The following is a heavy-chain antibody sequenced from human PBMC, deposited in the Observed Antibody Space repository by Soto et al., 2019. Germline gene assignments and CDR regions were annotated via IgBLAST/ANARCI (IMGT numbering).Heavy chain of an antibody. V-gene: IGHV4-61*01. CDR2: IYSSGST. CDR1: GGSVSSSSYF. J-gene: IGHJ5*02. CDR3: ARDDNYFDP. Sequence: SETLSLTCTVSGGSVSSSSYFWSWIRQPPGKGLEWIGYIYSSGSTSYNPSLKSRVTISLDTSKNQFSLTRNSVTPADTAVYYCARDDNYFDPGGQGTLVTVSS.